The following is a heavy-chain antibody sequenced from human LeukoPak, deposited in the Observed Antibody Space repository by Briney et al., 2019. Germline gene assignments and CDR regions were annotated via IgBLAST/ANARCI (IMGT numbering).Heavy chain of an antibody. CDR3: ARDSSSWFYYYYGVDV. CDR2: IKQDGSEK. J-gene: IGHJ6*02. Sequence: GGSLRLSCAASGFTFSSYWMSWVRQAPGKGLEWVANIKQDGSEKYYVDSVKGRFTISRDNAKNSLYLQMNSLRAEDTAVYYCARDSSSWFYYYYGVDVWGQGTTVTVSS. V-gene: IGHV3-7*01. D-gene: IGHD6-13*01. CDR1: GFTFSSYW.